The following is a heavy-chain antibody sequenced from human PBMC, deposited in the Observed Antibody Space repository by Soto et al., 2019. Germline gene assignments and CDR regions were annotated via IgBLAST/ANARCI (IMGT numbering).Heavy chain of an antibody. CDR3: AVTSEMLRYLGWTDP. Sequence: QVQLQESGPGLVKPSETLSLTCTVSGGSVSSGSYYWSWIRQPPGKGLEWIGYIYYSGSTNYNPSLNRRVTISVDTSKNLFALMLSSVTAADTAVYYCAVTSEMLRYLGWTDPWGQGTLVTVSS. V-gene: IGHV4-61*01. CDR2: IYYSGST. D-gene: IGHD4-17*01. J-gene: IGHJ5*02. CDR1: GGSVSSGSYY.